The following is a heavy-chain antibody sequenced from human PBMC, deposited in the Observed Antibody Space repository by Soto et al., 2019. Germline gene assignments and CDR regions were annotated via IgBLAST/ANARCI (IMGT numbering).Heavy chain of an antibody. CDR3: ARFYTGYFDY. J-gene: IGHJ4*02. V-gene: IGHV3-15*07. CDR1: GFTFSNAW. D-gene: IGHD3-9*01. CDR2: IKSKTDGGTT. Sequence: GGSLRLSCAASGFTFSNAWMNWVRQAPGKGLEWVGRIKSKTDGGTTDYAAPVKGRFTISRDDSKNTLYLQMNSLRAEDTAVYYCARFYTGYFDYWGQGALVTVSS.